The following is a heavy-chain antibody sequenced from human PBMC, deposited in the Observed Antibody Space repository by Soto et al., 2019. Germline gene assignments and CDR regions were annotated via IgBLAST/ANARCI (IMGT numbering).Heavy chain of an antibody. V-gene: IGHV4-31*03. Sequence: PSETLSLTCTVSGGSISSGGYYWSWIRHHPGKGLEWIGYIYYSGSTYYNPSLKSRVTISVDTSKNQFSLKLSSVTAADTAVYYCARGRTSSPTPGDYWGQGTLVTVSS. D-gene: IGHD2-2*01. CDR3: ARGRTSSPTPGDY. J-gene: IGHJ4*02. CDR1: GGSISSGGYY. CDR2: IYYSGST.